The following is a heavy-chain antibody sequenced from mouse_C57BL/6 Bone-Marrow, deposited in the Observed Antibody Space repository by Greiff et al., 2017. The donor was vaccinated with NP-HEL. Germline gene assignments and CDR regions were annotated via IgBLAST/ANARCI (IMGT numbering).Heavy chain of an antibody. V-gene: IGHV1-42*01. CDR3: ARITTVVAWYFDY. J-gene: IGHJ2*01. D-gene: IGHD1-1*01. Sequence: EVQLVESGPELVKPGASVKISCKASGYSFTGYYMNWVKQSPEKSLEWIGEINPSTGGTTYNQKFKAKATLTVDKSSSTAYMQLKSLTSEDSAVYYCARITTVVAWYFDYWGQGTTLTVSS. CDR2: INPSTGGT. CDR1: GYSFTGYY.